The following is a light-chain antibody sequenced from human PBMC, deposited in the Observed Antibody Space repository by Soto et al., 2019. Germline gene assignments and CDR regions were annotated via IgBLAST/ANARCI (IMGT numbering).Light chain of an antibody. J-gene: IGLJ2*01. Sequence: QTVVTQEPSLTVSPGGTVTLTCASSTGAVTTGNYPNWFQRKPGQAPRALIYSTTKKHSWTPARFSGSLPGGKAALTLSGVQPEDEAEYYCLPYYGSDSAVFGGGTKVTVL. CDR1: TGAVTTGNY. CDR3: LPYYGSDSAV. CDR2: STT. V-gene: IGLV7-43*01.